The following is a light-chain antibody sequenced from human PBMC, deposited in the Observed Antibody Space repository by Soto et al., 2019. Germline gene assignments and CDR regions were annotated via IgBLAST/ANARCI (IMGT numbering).Light chain of an antibody. J-gene: IGLJ1*01. V-gene: IGLV1-44*01. CDR2: SNN. CDR1: SSNIGSNT. Sequence: QSVLTQPPSASGTPGQRVTISCSGSSSNIGSNTVNWYQQLPGTAPKLLIYSNNQRPSGVPDRFSGSKSGTSASLAISGLQSEDEADYYCAAWDDSLNGVLGTGNKVTV. CDR3: AAWDDSLNGV.